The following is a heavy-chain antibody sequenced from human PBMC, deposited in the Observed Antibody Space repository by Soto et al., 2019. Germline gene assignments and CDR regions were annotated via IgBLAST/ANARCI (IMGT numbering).Heavy chain of an antibody. CDR2: INHSGSA. CDR3: ARGLRGGSHNSGGWYYFDS. Sequence: QVQLQQSGAGLLKPSETLSLTCDVYGGSFSDYIWTWIRQTPGKGLQWIGQINHSGSANYNPSLTGQAPRPLHTSRRQFSLELRSVTAADTVVYYCARGLRGGSHNSGGWYYFDSWGEGTQVTVSS. V-gene: IGHV4-34*01. D-gene: IGHD1-26*01. CDR1: GGSFSDYI. J-gene: IGHJ4*02.